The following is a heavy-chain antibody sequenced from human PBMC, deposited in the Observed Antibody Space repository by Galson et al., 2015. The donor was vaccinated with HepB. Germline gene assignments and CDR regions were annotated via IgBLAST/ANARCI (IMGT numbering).Heavy chain of an antibody. V-gene: IGHV3-30*18. CDR3: AKDRRVGWNERYFDY. Sequence: SLRLSCAASGFTFSSYGMHWVRQAPGKGLEWVAVISYDGSNKYYADSVKGRFTISRDNSKNTLYLQMNSLRAEDTAVYYCAKDRRVGWNERYFDYWGQGTLVTVSS. CDR1: GFTFSSYG. CDR2: ISYDGSNK. J-gene: IGHJ4*02. D-gene: IGHD1-1*01.